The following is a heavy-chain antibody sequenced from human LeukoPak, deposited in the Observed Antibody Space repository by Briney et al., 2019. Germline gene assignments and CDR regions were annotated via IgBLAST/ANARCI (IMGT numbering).Heavy chain of an antibody. CDR2: ISSSGSTI. V-gene: IGHV3-48*03. CDR1: GFTFSSYE. CDR3: ARDFPPMVDY. Sequence: PGGSLRLSCAASGFTFSSYEMNWVRQAPGKGLEWVSYISSSGSTIYYADSVKGRFTTSRDNAKNSLYLQMNSLRAEDTAVYYCARDFPPMVDYWGQGTLVTVSS. J-gene: IGHJ4*02.